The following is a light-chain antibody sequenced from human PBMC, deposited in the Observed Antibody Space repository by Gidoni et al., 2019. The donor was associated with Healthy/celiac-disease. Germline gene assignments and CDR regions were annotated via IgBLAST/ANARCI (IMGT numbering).Light chain of an antibody. CDR2: KTS. J-gene: IGKJ1*01. V-gene: IGKV1-5*03. Sequence: DHQMTPSPSTLSASVGDRVTITCRASQSICRWLAWYQQKPGKAPKVLIYKTSRLESGVPSRFRGSGAGTEFTLTISSLQADDFASYCCQKYNTYPWTFGEGTKVEIK. CDR3: QKYNTYPWT. CDR1: QSICRW.